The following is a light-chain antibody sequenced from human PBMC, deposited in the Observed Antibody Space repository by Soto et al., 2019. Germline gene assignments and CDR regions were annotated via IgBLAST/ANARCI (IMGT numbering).Light chain of an antibody. CDR3: QMHNSAPTWT. CDR1: QGISNY. Sequence: DIQMTQSPSSLSASVGDRVTITCRASQGISNYLAWYQQKPGKVPKLLIYAASILYSGVPSRLSGSGSGTDFTLTISSLQPEDVASYYCQMHNSAPTWTFGQGTKVEIK. V-gene: IGKV1-27*01. J-gene: IGKJ1*01. CDR2: AAS.